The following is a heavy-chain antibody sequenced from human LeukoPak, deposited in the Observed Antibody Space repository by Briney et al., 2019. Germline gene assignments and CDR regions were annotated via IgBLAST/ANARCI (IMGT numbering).Heavy chain of an antibody. V-gene: IGHV3-23*01. CDR3: AKMRGHPREAYYFDS. CDR1: GYTFSNFA. CDR2: IGNGGTT. D-gene: IGHD1-26*01. J-gene: IGHJ4*02. Sequence: GSLRLSCAASGYTFSNFAVGWVRQAPGKGLEWVSSIGNGGTTYYAGSVKGRFSISRDNSKNTLSLQVNSLRAEDTAVYYCAKMRGHPREAYYFDSWGQGALVTVSS.